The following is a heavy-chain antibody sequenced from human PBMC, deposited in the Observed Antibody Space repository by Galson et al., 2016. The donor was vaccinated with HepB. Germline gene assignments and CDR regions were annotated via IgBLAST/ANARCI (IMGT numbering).Heavy chain of an antibody. V-gene: IGHV4-59*01. CDR2: T. Sequence: TNYNPALKSRVTISVDTSKNQFSLKLTSVTAADTAVYYCARDFSRYSGYFGGYHFDQWGQGALVTVSS. J-gene: IGHJ4*02. CDR3: ARDFSRYSGYFGGYHFDQ. D-gene: IGHD5-12*01.